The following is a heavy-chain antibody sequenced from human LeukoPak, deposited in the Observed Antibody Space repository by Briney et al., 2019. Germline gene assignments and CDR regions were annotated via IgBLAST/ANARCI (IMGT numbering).Heavy chain of an antibody. CDR3: ARGGYYDSPLDS. V-gene: IGHV1-18*01. J-gene: IGHJ5*01. D-gene: IGHD5-12*01. CDR2: ISAYSGDR. Sequence: ASVKVSCKASGYTFLSYGMSWVRQAPGQGLEWMGWISAYSGDRRYARKFQGRVTLTTDSSTNTAYMELGSLTSDDTAVYYCARGGYYDSPLDSWGQGSPVIVSS. CDR1: GYTFLSYG.